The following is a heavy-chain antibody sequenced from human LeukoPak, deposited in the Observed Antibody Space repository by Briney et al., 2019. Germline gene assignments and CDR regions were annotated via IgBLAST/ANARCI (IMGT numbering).Heavy chain of an antibody. J-gene: IGHJ4*02. Sequence: ASVKVSCKASGYTFTSYGISWVRQAPGQGLEWMGWMNPSTGDTGYAQKFQGRVTMTRNTSVDTAFMELSGLGSEDTAVYYCTRGSLSGSSRDYWGQGTLVTVSS. CDR1: GYTFTSYG. CDR3: TRGSLSGSSRDY. V-gene: IGHV1-8*02. D-gene: IGHD1-26*01. CDR2: MNPSTGDT.